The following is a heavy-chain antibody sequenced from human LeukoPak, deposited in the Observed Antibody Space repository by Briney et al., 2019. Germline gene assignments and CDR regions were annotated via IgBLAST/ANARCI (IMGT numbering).Heavy chain of an antibody. D-gene: IGHD3-10*01. CDR1: GGSISGFH. Sequence: SETLSLTCTVSGGSISGFHWTCIRQPAGKGLEWLGRIYSSGSTKYNPSLKSRVTMSIDTSKNQFSLRLSSVTAADTAAYYCARVNYLGFGESDRSLDPWGQGTLVTVSS. V-gene: IGHV4-4*07. CDR3: ARVNYLGFGESDRSLDP. CDR2: IYSSGST. J-gene: IGHJ5*02.